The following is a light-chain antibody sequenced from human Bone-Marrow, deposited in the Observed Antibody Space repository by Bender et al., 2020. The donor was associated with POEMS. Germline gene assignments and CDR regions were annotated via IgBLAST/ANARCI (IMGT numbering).Light chain of an antibody. CDR3: CSYAGSNILI. V-gene: IGLV2-23*02. Sequence: QSALTQPASVSGSPGQSITISCTGTSSDVENYNIVSWYQQLPGKAPKLIIYEVYKRPSGVSNRFSGSKSGKTASLTISGLQTEDEGNYYCCSYAGSNILIFGGGTKVTVL. CDR1: SSDVENYNI. CDR2: EVY. J-gene: IGLJ2*01.